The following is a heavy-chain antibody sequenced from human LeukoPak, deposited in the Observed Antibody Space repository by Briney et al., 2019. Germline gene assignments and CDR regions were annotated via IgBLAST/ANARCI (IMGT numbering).Heavy chain of an antibody. V-gene: IGHV3-66*01. CDR1: GFTVSNNF. Sequence: GGSLRLSCAASGFTVSNNFLSWVRQAPGKGLEWVSLIYGGGSTYYADSVKGRFTISRDNSKNTLYLQMNSLRAEDSAAYYCARGSCGGDCYYYYYGMDVWALGTTVTVSS. CDR3: ARGSCGGDCYYYYYGMDV. D-gene: IGHD2-21*02. CDR2: IYGGGST. J-gene: IGHJ6*02.